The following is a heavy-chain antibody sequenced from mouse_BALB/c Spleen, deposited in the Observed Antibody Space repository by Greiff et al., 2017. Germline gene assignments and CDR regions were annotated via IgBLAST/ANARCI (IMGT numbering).Heavy chain of an antibody. J-gene: IGHJ4*01. Sequence: EVKLVESGGGLVKPGGSLKLSCAASGFTFSSYAMSWVRQTPEKRLEWVATISSGGSYTYYPDSVKGRFTISRDNAKNTLYLQMSSLRSEDTAMYYCARRRPYYYAMDYWGQGTSVTVSS. CDR1: GFTFSSYA. V-gene: IGHV5-9-3*01. CDR3: ARRRPYYYAMDY. CDR2: ISSGGSYT.